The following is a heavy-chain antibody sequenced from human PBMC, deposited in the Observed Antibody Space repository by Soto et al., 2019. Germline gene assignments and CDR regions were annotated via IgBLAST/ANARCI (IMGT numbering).Heavy chain of an antibody. V-gene: IGHV3-23*01. J-gene: IGHJ4*02. CDR1: GVTFSSYA. Sequence: PGGSLRLSCAASGVTFSSYAMSWIRQAPGKGLEWVSAISGSGGSTYYAYSVRRRITTSRDTSNNTLYLEINILRAEKTADYYCANPHYARGEYFDSWGQGTLVTVSS. D-gene: IGHD4-17*01. CDR2: ISGSGGST. CDR3: ANPHYARGEYFDS.